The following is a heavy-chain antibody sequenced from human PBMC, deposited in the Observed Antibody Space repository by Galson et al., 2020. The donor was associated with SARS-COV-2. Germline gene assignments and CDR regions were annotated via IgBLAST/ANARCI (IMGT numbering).Heavy chain of an antibody. CDR2: IVVGSGNT. D-gene: IGHD2-2*01. Sequence: SVKVSCKASGFTFTSSAVQWVRQARGQRLEWIGWIVVGSGNTNYAQKFQERVTITRDMSTSTAYMELSSLRSEDTAVYYCAAPNCSSTSCYDAFDICGQGTLVTVSS. CDR1: GFTFTSSA. CDR3: AAPNCSSTSCYDAFDI. V-gene: IGHV1-58*01. J-gene: IGHJ3*02.